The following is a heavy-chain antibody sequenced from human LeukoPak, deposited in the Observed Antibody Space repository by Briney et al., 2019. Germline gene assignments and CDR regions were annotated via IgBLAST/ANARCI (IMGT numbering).Heavy chain of an antibody. CDR3: ARSSNGGYDFGDAFDI. J-gene: IGHJ3*02. CDR1: GYTFTSYG. CDR2: INPNSGGT. V-gene: IGHV1-2*02. D-gene: IGHD5-12*01. Sequence: ASVKVSCKASGYTFTSYGISWVRQAPGQGLEWMGWINPNSGGTNYAQKFQGRVTMTRDTSISTAYMELSRLRSDDTAVYYCARSSNGGYDFGDAFDIWGQGTMVTVSS.